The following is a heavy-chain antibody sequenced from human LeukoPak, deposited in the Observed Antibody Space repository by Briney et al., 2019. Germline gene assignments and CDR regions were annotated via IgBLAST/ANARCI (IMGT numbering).Heavy chain of an antibody. Sequence: GGSLRLSCVASGFXVSSNYISWVRQAPGKGPEWVSVIYSGDNTYYVDSVKGRFTISRDSSKNTLYLQMNSLRAEDTAVYYCARDNYDILTANRQTKSSYFDYWGQGTLVTVSS. D-gene: IGHD3-9*01. CDR3: ARDNYDILTANRQTKSSYFDY. V-gene: IGHV3-66*01. CDR2: IYSGDNT. CDR1: GFXVSSNY. J-gene: IGHJ4*02.